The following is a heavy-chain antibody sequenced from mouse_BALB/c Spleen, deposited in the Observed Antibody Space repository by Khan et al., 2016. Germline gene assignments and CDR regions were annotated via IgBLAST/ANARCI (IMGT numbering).Heavy chain of an antibody. J-gene: IGHJ3*01. CDR1: GFSLTTYV. D-gene: IGHD2-3*01. CDR2: IWRGGNT. V-gene: IGHV2-5-1*01. CDR3: AKVGYCDSDGAWCAY. Sequence: QVQLQQSGPSLVQPSQSLSITCTVSGFSLTTYVVHWVRQSPGKGLEWLGVIWRGGNTDYNAAFMSRQRITKDNSKSQVFFKMNSLPADDTAKYCCAKVGYCDSDGAWCAYWGQGSLVTVSA.